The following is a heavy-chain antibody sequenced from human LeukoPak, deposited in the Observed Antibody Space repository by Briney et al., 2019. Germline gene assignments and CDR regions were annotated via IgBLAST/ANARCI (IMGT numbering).Heavy chain of an antibody. D-gene: IGHD3-22*01. CDR3: ARVITMIGPSRYALDA. Sequence: SVKVSCKASGGTFSSYAISWVRQAPGQGLEWMGRIIPIFGTANYAQKFQGRVTITTDESTSTACMELSSLRSEDTAVYYCARVITMIGPSRYALDAWGQGTLVTVSS. CDR2: IIPIFGTA. CDR1: GGTFSSYA. V-gene: IGHV1-69*05. J-gene: IGHJ5*02.